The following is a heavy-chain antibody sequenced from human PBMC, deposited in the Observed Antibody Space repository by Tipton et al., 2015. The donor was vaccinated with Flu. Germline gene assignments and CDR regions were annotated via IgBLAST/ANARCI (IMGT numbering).Heavy chain of an antibody. Sequence: LSLTCSVSGYSINSGYYWGWVRRPPGKGLEWISGFSVSGGATFFADSVKGRFTISRDYYKNTLYLQMNSLRPDDTAVYYCAKVIPELVAGLDRWGQGTLVTVSS. D-gene: IGHD6-19*01. V-gene: IGHV3-23*01. CDR1: GYSINSGYY. J-gene: IGHJ5*02. CDR2: FSVSGGAT. CDR3: AKVIPELVAGLDR.